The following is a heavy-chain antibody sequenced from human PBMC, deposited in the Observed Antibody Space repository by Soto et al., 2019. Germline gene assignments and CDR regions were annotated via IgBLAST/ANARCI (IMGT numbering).Heavy chain of an antibody. CDR2: ISHSGSP. Sequence: QVQLQESGSRVVRPSQTLSVTCSVSGGSVSSGGYSWSWIRQPPGKGLEWIGFISHSGSPDYNPSLKSRVTISVDKSKNQISLESSSVTAADTAVYYCTRGVLAWGPGTLVTVSS. CDR3: TRGVLA. V-gene: IGHV4-30-2*01. D-gene: IGHD2-8*01. J-gene: IGHJ5*02. CDR1: GGSVSSGGYS.